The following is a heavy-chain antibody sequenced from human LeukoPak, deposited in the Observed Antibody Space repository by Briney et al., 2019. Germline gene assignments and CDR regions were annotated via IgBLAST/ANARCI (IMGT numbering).Heavy chain of an antibody. J-gene: IGHJ6*02. CDR3: ARPFRNRGSPFYYSYSGMDV. CDR1: GFTFSSYA. D-gene: IGHD3-10*01. Sequence: GGSLRLSCAASGFTFSSYAMHWVRQAPGKGLEWVAVISYDGSNKYYADSVKGRFTISRDNSKNTLYLQMNSLRAEDTAVYYCARPFRNRGSPFYYSYSGMDVGAQGTRVTVSS. V-gene: IGHV3-30-3*01. CDR2: ISYDGSNK.